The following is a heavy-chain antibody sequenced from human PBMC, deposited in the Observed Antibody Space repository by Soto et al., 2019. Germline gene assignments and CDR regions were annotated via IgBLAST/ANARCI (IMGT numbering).Heavy chain of an antibody. V-gene: IGHV3-33*01. CDR3: ARDGRNYGMDV. J-gene: IGHJ6*02. CDR1: GFTFSSYG. Sequence: GGSLRLSCAASGFTFSSYGMHWVRQAPGKGLEWVAVIWYDGSNKYYEASLKGRFTISRDNSKNKLYLQMNSVRAEDTAVYYCARDGRNYGMDVWGQGTTVTVSS. CDR2: IWYDGSNK. D-gene: IGHD2-15*01.